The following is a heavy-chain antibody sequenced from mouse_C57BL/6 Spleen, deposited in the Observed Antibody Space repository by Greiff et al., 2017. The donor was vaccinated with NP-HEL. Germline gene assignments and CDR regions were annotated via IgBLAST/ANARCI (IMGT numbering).Heavy chain of an antibody. J-gene: IGHJ2*01. D-gene: IGHD2-3*01. CDR1: GYTFTSYW. V-gene: IGHV1-64*01. CDR2: IHPNSGST. CDR3: ASPPYDGYDY. Sequence: QVQLQQPGAELVKPGASVKLSCKASGYTFTSYWMHWVKQRPGQGLEWIGMIHPNSGSTNYNEKFTSKATLTVDKSTSTAYMQLSSLTSEDSAVYYCASPPYDGYDYWGQGTTLTVSS.